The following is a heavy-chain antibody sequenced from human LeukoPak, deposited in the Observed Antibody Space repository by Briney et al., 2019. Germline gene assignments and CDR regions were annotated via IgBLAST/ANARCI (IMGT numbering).Heavy chain of an antibody. J-gene: IGHJ4*02. CDR2: IKPDGSQK. Sequence: GGSLRLSCAASGLTFSMCWMSWVRQAPGKGLEWVANIKPDGSQKYYVDSVKGRFTISRDNAKNSLYLQMNSLRAEDTAVYYCANIYCSGGTCTYFDDWGQGTLVTVS. V-gene: IGHV3-7*01. D-gene: IGHD2-15*01. CDR3: ANIYCSGGTCTYFDD. CDR1: GLTFSMCW.